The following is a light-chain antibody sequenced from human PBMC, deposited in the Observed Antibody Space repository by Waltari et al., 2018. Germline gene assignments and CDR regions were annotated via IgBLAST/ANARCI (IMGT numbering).Light chain of an antibody. CDR3: LSRDTSSTRL. J-gene: IGLJ2*01. CDR2: GQD. V-gene: IGLV3-19*01. Sequence: SSELTQDPAVSVALGQTVRITCQGDSLRRSYASWYQQRPGQAPILVLYGQDNRPSGIPDRFSGSTSGNTASLTITGAQAEDEADYYCLSRDTSSTRLFGGGTRLTV. CDR1: SLRRSY.